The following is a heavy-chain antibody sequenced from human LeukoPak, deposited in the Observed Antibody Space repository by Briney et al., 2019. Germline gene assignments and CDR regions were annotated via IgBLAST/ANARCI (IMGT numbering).Heavy chain of an antibody. D-gene: IGHD3-22*01. CDR3: AKDRTSGYDSSGYLFDY. Sequence: GGSLRLSCAASRFTFSNYWMHWVRQAPGKGLVWVSLINSDGSSTNYADSVKGRFTIYRDNAKNTLYLQMNSLRAEDTAVYYCAKDRTSGYDSSGYLFDYWGQGTLVTVSS. V-gene: IGHV3-74*01. CDR1: RFTFSNYW. J-gene: IGHJ4*02. CDR2: INSDGSST.